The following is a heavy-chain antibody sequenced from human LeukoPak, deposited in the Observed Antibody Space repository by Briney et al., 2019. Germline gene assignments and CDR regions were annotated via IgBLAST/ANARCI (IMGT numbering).Heavy chain of an antibody. CDR2: IIPIFGTA. CDR1: GGTFSSYA. Sequence: SVKVSCKASGGTFSSYAISWVRQAPGQGLEWMGGIIPIFGTANYAQKFQGRVTITADESTSTAYMELSSLRSEDTAVYYCARGSGIVVVPAAITGYYMDVWGKGTTVTVSS. J-gene: IGHJ6*03. CDR3: ARGSGIVVVPAAITGYYMDV. D-gene: IGHD2-2*02. V-gene: IGHV1-69*13.